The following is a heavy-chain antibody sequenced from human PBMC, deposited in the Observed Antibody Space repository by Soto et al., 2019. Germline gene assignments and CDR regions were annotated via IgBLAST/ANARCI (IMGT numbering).Heavy chain of an antibody. V-gene: IGHV6-1*01. CDR2: TYYRSKWHF. J-gene: IGHJ6*01. D-gene: IGHD3-10*01. CDR3: AGAHWFRGLDV. CDR1: GASVSRYTAA. Sequence: PSQTLSLTCAISGASVSRYTAAWNCIRQSPSRGLEWLGRTYYRSKWHFDYAVSVRSRITINPDTSKNQFSLQLDSLTPEDTAVYYCAGAHWFRGLDVWGQGTPVTVSS.